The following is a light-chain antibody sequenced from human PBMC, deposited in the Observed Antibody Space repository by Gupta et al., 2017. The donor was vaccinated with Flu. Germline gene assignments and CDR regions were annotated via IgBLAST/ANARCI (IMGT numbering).Light chain of an antibody. CDR1: SLRSSY. J-gene: IGLJ2*01. Sequence: SSELTQDPAVSVALGPTVRITCQGDSLRSSYASWYQQKPGQAPVLVIYAKNNRPSGIPDRFSGSSSGNTASLTITGAQAEDEADYYCNSRDSSDNHQAVFGGGTKLTVL. CDR2: AKN. CDR3: NSRDSSDNHQAV. V-gene: IGLV3-19*01.